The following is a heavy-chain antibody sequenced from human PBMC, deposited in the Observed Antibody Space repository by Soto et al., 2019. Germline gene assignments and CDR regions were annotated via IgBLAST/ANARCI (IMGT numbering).Heavy chain of an antibody. CDR2: IIPIFSTP. CDR3: ARGGLQAQGVQYNHYAMDV. CDR1: GGTFDRHT. D-gene: IGHD4-4*01. V-gene: IGHV1-69*06. Sequence: SVKVSCKASGGTFDRHTINWVRQAPGQGLEWVGGIIPIFSTPKYAQKFQGRVMLTADKSTSTAYMELSSLRYEDTAVYYCARGGLQAQGVQYNHYAMDVWGQGTTVTVSS. J-gene: IGHJ6*02.